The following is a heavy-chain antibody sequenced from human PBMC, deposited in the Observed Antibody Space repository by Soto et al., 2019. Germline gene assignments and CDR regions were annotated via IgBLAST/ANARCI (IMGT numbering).Heavy chain of an antibody. CDR1: GFTFSSYA. CDR3: AKDLIKGYCGGDCPYFDY. Sequence: GGSLRLSCAASGFTFSSYAMNWVRQAPGKGLEWVSAISGSGGSTYYADSVKGRFTISRDNSKNTLYLQMNSLRAEDTAVYYCAKDLIKGYCGGDCPYFDYWGQGTLVTVSS. CDR2: ISGSGGST. D-gene: IGHD2-21*02. J-gene: IGHJ4*02. V-gene: IGHV3-23*01.